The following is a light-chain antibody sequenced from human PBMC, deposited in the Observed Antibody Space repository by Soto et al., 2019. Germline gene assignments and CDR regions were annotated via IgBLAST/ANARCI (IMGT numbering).Light chain of an antibody. J-gene: IGKJ5*01. CDR3: QQRSNWPPSIT. CDR2: GAS. Sequence: EIVLTQSPATLSLSPGERATLSCRASQSVSTYLASYQQKPGQAPRLLIYGASNRATGIPARFSGSGSGTDFTLSISSLEPEDFAVYYCQQRSNWPPSITFGHGTRLEI. CDR1: QSVSTY. V-gene: IGKV3-11*01.